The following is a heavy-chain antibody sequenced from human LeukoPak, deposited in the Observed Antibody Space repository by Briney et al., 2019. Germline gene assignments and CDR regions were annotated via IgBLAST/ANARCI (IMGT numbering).Heavy chain of an antibody. Sequence: GGSLRLSCEASGFTFSSYAMSWVRQAPGKGLEWVSGIIDSGDITYYANAVKGRFTISRDNSKNTVDLQMNSLRVEDTAVYYCARGTGWDHYYMDVWGKGTPVAVS. CDR1: GFTFSSYA. J-gene: IGHJ6*03. V-gene: IGHV3-23*01. D-gene: IGHD1-26*01. CDR2: IIDSGDIT. CDR3: ARGTGWDHYYMDV.